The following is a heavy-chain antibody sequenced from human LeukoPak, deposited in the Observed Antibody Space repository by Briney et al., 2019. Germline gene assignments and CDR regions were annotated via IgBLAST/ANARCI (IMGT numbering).Heavy chain of an antibody. D-gene: IGHD3-3*01. Sequence: GGSLRLSCAASGFTFSSYWMSWVRQAPGKGLEWVANIKQDGSEKYYVDSVKGRFTISRDNAKNSLYLQMNSLRAEDTAVYYCARRYYDFWSENYYYYMDVWGKGTTVTVSS. CDR2: IKQDGSEK. CDR3: ARRYYDFWSENYYYYMDV. CDR1: GFTFSSYW. V-gene: IGHV3-7*01. J-gene: IGHJ6*03.